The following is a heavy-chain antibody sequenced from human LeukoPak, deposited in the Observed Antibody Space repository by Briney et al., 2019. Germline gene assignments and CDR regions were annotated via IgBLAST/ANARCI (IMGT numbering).Heavy chain of an antibody. J-gene: IGHJ6*03. V-gene: IGHV4-59*01. Sequence: PSETLSLTCTVSGGSISSYYWNWIRQPAGKGLEWIGYIYYSGSTNYNPSLKSRVTISVDTSKNQFSLKLRSVTAADTAVYYCARVMYYDFWSGSNYYMDVWGKGTTVTVSS. CDR1: GGSISSYY. CDR3: ARVMYYDFWSGSNYYMDV. D-gene: IGHD3-3*01. CDR2: IYYSGST.